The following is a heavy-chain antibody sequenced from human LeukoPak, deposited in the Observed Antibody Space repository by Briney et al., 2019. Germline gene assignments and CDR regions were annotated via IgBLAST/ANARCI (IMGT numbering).Heavy chain of an antibody. Sequence: GGSLRLSCAASGFTFDSYAMNWVRQAPGKGLEWVSGISGGGSGTYYADSVKGRFTISRDNSKNTLYLQMNSLRVEDTAVYYCVRQKKSHGNFDYWGQGTLVTVSS. D-gene: IGHD1-26*01. CDR2: ISGGGSGT. J-gene: IGHJ4*02. CDR3: VRQKKSHGNFDY. V-gene: IGHV3-23*01. CDR1: GFTFDSYA.